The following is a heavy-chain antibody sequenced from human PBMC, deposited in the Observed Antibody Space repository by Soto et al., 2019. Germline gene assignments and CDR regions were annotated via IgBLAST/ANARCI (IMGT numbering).Heavy chain of an antibody. Sequence: GASVKVSFKASGYTFTSYGISWVRQAPGQGLEWMGWISAYNGNTNYAQKLQGRVTMTTDTSTSTAYMELRSLRSDDTAVYYCARAYCGGDCYEDYYGMDVWGQGTTVTVSS. CDR1: GYTFTSYG. D-gene: IGHD2-21*02. CDR2: ISAYNGNT. J-gene: IGHJ6*02. CDR3: ARAYCGGDCYEDYYGMDV. V-gene: IGHV1-18*04.